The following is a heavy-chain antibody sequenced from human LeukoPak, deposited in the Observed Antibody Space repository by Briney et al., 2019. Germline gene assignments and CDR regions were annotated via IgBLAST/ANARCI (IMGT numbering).Heavy chain of an antibody. CDR1: GFTFSDYY. CDR3: ARDQRWLKEFDY. J-gene: IGHJ4*02. Sequence: PGGSLRLSCAASGFTFSDYYMSWIRQAPGKGLEWVSYISSSGSTIYYAGSVKGRFTISRDNAKNSLYLQMNSLRAEDTAVYYCARDQRWLKEFDYWGQGTLVTVSS. CDR2: ISSSGSTI. V-gene: IGHV3-11*01. D-gene: IGHD4-17*01.